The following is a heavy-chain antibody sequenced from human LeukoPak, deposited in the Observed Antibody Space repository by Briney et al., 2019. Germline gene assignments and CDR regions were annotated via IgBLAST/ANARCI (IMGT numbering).Heavy chain of an antibody. V-gene: IGHV4-34*01. CDR2: INHSGST. CDR3: ASKRRLWGWAHNWFDP. Sequence: SEALSLTCAVYGGSFSGYYWSWIRQPPGKGLEWIGEINHSGSTNYNPSLKSRVTISVDTSKNQFSLKLSSVTAADTAVYYCASKRRLWGWAHNWFDPWGQGTLVTVSS. D-gene: IGHD3-16*01. CDR1: GGSFSGYY. J-gene: IGHJ5*02.